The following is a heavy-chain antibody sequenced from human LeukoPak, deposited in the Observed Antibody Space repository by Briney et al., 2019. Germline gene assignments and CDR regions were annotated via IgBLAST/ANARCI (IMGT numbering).Heavy chain of an antibody. D-gene: IGHD6-19*01. CDR3: AVDLYSSVWYGAFDM. CDR1: GFTFDAYA. CDR2: ISWNSGTI. Sequence: GRSLRLSCAASGFTFDAYAMHWVRQAPGKGLEWVSGISWNSGTIGYADSVKGRFTISRDNAKNSLYLQINSLRAEDTALYFCAVDLYSSVWYGAFDMWGQGTMVTVST. V-gene: IGHV3-9*01. J-gene: IGHJ3*02.